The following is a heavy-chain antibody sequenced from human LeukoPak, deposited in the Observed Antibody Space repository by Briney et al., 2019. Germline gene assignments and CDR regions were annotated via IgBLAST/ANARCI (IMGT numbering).Heavy chain of an antibody. CDR3: ATEQLAQSLTATDY. J-gene: IGHJ4*02. V-gene: IGHV3-9*01. CDR1: GFTFDDYA. CDR2: ISWNSGSI. Sequence: PGGSLRLSCAASGFTFDDYAMHWVRQGPGKGLEWVSGISWNSGSIGYADSVKGRFTISRDNSKNTLYLQMNSLRAEDTAVYYCATEQLAQSLTATDYWGQGTLVTVSS. D-gene: IGHD6-6*01.